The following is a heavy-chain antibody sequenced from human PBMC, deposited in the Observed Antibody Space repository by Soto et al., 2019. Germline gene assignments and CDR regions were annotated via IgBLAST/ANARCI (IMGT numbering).Heavy chain of an antibody. Sequence: PSETLSLTCTVPGGSINSGGSYWTWIRHHPGKGLEWFGNIYYSGTTHYNPSLEGRVFISLDTSRNQFSLKVTSVTAADSAVYYCASGRGYIWQNYFDLWGVGILVTVSS. CDR3: ASGRGYIWQNYFDL. D-gene: IGHD6-25*01. CDR2: IYYSGTT. V-gene: IGHV4-31*03. CDR1: GGSINSGGSY. J-gene: IGHJ5*02.